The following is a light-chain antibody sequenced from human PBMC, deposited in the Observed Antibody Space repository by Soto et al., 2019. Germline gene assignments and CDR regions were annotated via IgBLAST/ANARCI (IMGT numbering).Light chain of an antibody. Sequence: DLQMTQSPTSLAASVGDRVTITCRASQSIVTYLNWWQQKPGKAPKLLVYGASHLSSGVPSRFSASGSGIHFTLTVTTLQPEDFATYYCQQSFTLPPTFGEGTKVDTK. V-gene: IGKV1-39*01. CDR2: GAS. CDR3: QQSFTLPPT. J-gene: IGKJ4*01. CDR1: QSIVTY.